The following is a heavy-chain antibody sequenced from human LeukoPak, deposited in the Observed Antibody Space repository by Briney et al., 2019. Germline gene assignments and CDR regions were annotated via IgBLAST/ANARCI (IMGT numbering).Heavy chain of an antibody. CDR3: ARGHYYDSSGYIF. Sequence: SETLSLTCTVSGGSISPYYWNWIRQPAGKGLEWIGRLYVSGSTDYNPSLKSRVSISGDTSKNQFSLKLSSVTAADTAVYYCARGHYYDSSGYIFGGQGTLVTVPS. V-gene: IGHV4-4*07. J-gene: IGHJ4*02. CDR1: GGSISPYY. CDR2: LYVSGST. D-gene: IGHD3-22*01.